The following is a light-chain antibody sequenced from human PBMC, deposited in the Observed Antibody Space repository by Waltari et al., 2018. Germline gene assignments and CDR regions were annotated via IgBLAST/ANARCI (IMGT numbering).Light chain of an antibody. Sequence: DIQMTQSPSSLSASVGDRVTITCRASQNIRSHLNWYQQSPGKAPRLLIFAASSLQSVVPSRFGGSGSGTEFTLTISSLQPEDFATYYCQQTYSTSPYTFGQGTKLEIK. V-gene: IGKV1-39*01. J-gene: IGKJ2*01. CDR3: QQTYSTSPYT. CDR1: QNIRSH. CDR2: AAS.